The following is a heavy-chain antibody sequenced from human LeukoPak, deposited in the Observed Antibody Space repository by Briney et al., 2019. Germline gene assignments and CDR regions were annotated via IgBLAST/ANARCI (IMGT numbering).Heavy chain of an antibody. D-gene: IGHD5-18*01. CDR2: TNTNTGNP. J-gene: IGHJ4*02. CDR3: ARGGFGIQLWSALDY. Sequence: ASVNVSCTASGYTFTSYAMNWVRQAPGQGLEWMGWTNTNTGNPTYAQGFTGRFVFSLDTSVSTAYLQISSLKAEDTAVYYCARGGFGIQLWSALDYWGQGTLVTVSS. CDR1: GYTFTSYA. V-gene: IGHV7-4-1*02.